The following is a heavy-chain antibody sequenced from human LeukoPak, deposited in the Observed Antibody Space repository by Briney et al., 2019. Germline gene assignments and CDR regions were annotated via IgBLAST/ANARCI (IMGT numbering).Heavy chain of an antibody. V-gene: IGHV1-8*01. Sequence: ASVKVSCKASGYTFTSYDINWVRQATGQGLEWMGWMNPNSGNTGYAQKFQGRVTMTRNTSISTAYMELSSLRSEDTAVCYCARRSLKLWRNELSLRYWGQGTLVTVSS. CDR3: ARRSLKLWRNELSLRY. CDR1: GYTFTSYD. J-gene: IGHJ4*02. D-gene: IGHD2-21*01. CDR2: MNPNSGNT.